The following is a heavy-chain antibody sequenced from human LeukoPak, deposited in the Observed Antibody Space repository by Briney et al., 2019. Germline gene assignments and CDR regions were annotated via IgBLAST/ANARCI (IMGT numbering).Heavy chain of an antibody. CDR1: GYTFTSYY. CDR2: INPSGGST. CDR3: ARGTVYSSSSGRVLGGY. V-gene: IGHV1-46*01. D-gene: IGHD6-6*01. J-gene: IGHJ4*02. Sequence: GASVKVSCKASGYTFTSYYMHWVRQAPGQGLEWMGIINPSGGSTSYAQKFQGRVTMTRDTSISTAYMELSRLRSDDTAVYYCARGTVYSSSSGRVLGGYWGQGTLVTVSS.